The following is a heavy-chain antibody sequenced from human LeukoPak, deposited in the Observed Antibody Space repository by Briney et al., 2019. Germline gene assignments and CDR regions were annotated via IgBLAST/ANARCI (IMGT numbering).Heavy chain of an antibody. CDR1: GYDFTKYA. Sequence: ASVKVSCKASGYDFTKYAVQWVRQAPGQRLEWMGWVNAGNGNTKYSQEFQGRVTITRDTSASTAYMELSSLRSEDMAVYYCARGELTTVAPFDYWGQGTLVTVSS. V-gene: IGHV1-3*03. CDR2: VNAGNGNT. J-gene: IGHJ4*02. CDR3: ARGELTTVAPFDY. D-gene: IGHD4-23*01.